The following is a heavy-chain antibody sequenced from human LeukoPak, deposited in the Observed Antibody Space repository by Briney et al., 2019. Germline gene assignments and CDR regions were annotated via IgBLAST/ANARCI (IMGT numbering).Heavy chain of an antibody. CDR2: IFNSGGSA. D-gene: IGHD4-17*01. J-gene: IGHJ4*02. Sequence: GGSLRLSCAASGFTFSSYAMSWVRQAPGKGLGWVSTIFNSGGSASYADSVKGGFPISRDNSKNTVYLQMNSLRAEDTAVYYCAKDIHGDYGGLDYWGQGTLVTVSS. CDR1: GFTFSSYA. CDR3: AKDIHGDYGGLDY. V-gene: IGHV3-23*01.